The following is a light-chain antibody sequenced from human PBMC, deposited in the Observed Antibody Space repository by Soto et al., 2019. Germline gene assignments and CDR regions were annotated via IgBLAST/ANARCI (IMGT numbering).Light chain of an antibody. CDR1: QTIGTN. J-gene: IGKJ1*01. CDR2: GAS. V-gene: IGKV3-15*01. CDR3: LQYDNLPPWT. Sequence: EIILTQSPATLSVSPGGRATLSCRASQTIGTNLVWYRQRPGQAPRLLIHGASARATGIPARFRGSGSGTEFTLTITNLQSEDFAVYYCLQYDNLPPWTFGQGTKVEIK.